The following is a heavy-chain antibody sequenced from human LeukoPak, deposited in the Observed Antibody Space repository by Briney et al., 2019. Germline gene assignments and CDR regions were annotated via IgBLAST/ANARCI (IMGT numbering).Heavy chain of an antibody. CDR1: GGSISSSSYY. CDR2: IYYSGST. Sequence: SETLSLPCTVSGGSISSSSYYWGWIRQPPGKGLEWIGSIYYSGSTYYNPSLKSRVTISVDTSKNQFSLKLSSVTAADTAVYYCARLTNYDFWSGYYRTFDYWGQGTLVTVSS. D-gene: IGHD3-3*01. V-gene: IGHV4-39*01. J-gene: IGHJ4*02. CDR3: ARLTNYDFWSGYYRTFDY.